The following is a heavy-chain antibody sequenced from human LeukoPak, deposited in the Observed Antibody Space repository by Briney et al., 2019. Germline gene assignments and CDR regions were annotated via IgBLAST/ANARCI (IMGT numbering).Heavy chain of an antibody. Sequence: GGSLRLSCAVSGFTFSTYGMHWVRQAPGKGLEWVAFISYDGRNKYYADSMKGRFTISRDNSKNTLYMQLNSLKTEDTAVYYCAGDALKWGQGTLVTVSS. CDR3: AGDALK. J-gene: IGHJ4*02. V-gene: IGHV3-30*03. CDR1: GFTFSTYG. CDR2: ISYDGRNK.